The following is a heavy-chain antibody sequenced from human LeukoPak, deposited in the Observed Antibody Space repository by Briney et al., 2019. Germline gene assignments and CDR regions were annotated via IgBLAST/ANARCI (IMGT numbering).Heavy chain of an antibody. D-gene: IGHD2-2*01. CDR3: AREVRYCSSTSCYPNWFDP. J-gene: IGHJ5*02. V-gene: IGHV4-38-2*02. CDR1: GYSISSGYY. CDR2: IYHSGST. Sequence: SETLSLTCTVSGYSISSGYYWGWIRQPPGKGLEWIGSIYHSGSTYYNPSHKSRVTISVDTSKNQFSLKLSSVTAADTAVYYCAREVRYCSSTSCYPNWFDPWGQGTLVTVSS.